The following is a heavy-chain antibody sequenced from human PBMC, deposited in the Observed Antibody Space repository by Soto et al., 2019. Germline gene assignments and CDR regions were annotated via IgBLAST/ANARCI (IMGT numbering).Heavy chain of an antibody. J-gene: IGHJ4*02. D-gene: IGHD2-15*01. CDR3: AGYCSGGSCYPLRTDY. CDR2: ICGSGRST. Sequence: EVQLLESGGGLVQPGGSLRLSCAASGFTFSSYAMSWVRQAPGKGLEWVSAICGSGRSTYYADSVKGRFTISRDNSKNTMYLQMNSLRAEDTAVYYCAGYCSGGSCYPLRTDYWGQGTLVTVSS. CDR1: GFTFSSYA. V-gene: IGHV3-23*01.